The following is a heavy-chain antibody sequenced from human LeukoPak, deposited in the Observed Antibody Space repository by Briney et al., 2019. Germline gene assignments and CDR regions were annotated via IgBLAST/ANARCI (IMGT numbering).Heavy chain of an antibody. D-gene: IGHD3-10*01. V-gene: IGHV4-39*01. CDR2: IYYSGST. Sequence: SETLSLTCTVSGGSISSSSYYWGWIRQPPGKGLEWIVSIYYSGSTYYNPSLKSRVTISVDTSKNQFSLKLSSVTAADTAVYYCARQYYYGSGSYFGRGTSYYYMDVWGKGTTVTISS. CDR3: ARQYYYGSGSYFGRGTSYYYMDV. J-gene: IGHJ6*03. CDR1: GGSISSSSYY.